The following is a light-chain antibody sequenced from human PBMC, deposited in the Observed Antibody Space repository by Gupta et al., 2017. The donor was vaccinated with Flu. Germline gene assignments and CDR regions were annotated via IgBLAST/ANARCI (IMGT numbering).Light chain of an antibody. Sequence: EIVLTQSPVTLFLSPGERATLSCRASQSFSSSYLAWYQQKPGQAPRLLIYGASNRATGIPDRFSRSRPATDFTLTISRLAPEAFAVYYCLQDASSPRRFGQGTTVEIK. CDR1: QSFSSSY. J-gene: IGKJ1*01. V-gene: IGKV3-20*01. CDR2: GAS. CDR3: LQDASSPRR.